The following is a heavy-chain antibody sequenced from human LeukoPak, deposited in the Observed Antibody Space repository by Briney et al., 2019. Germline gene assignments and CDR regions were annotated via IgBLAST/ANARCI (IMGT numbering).Heavy chain of an antibody. CDR2: INPNGGGT. D-gene: IGHD3-9*01. Sequence: EASVKVSCKASGYTFTGYYMHWVRQAPGQGLEWMGWINPNGGGTNYAQKFQGRVTMTRDTSISTAYMELSRLRSDDTAVYYCATRPVLRYFDWLFPLHFDYWGQGTLVTVSS. J-gene: IGHJ4*02. CDR1: GYTFTGYY. V-gene: IGHV1-2*02. CDR3: ATRPVLRYFDWLFPLHFDY.